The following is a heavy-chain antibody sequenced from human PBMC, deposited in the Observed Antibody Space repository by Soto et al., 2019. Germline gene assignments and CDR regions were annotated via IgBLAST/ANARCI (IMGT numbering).Heavy chain of an antibody. V-gene: IGHV3-23*01. CDR2: LTGNGGST. CDR1: GFTFSSYV. J-gene: IGHJ4*02. D-gene: IGHD3-10*01. CDR3: AKDRHGSVALGFGALPYYFAF. Sequence: EVQLLESGGGLVQPGGSLRLSCAASGFTFSSYVMSWVRQAPGKGLEWVSGLTGNGGSTYYADSVKGRFTISRDNSKNTLYLQINSLRVEDTAVYYCAKDRHGSVALGFGALPYYFAFWGQGTLVTVSS.